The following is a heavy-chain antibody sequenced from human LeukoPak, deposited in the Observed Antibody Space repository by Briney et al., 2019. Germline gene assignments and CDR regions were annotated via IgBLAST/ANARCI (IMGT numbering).Heavy chain of an antibody. V-gene: IGHV4-59*01. D-gene: IGHD6-19*01. CDR1: GGSISGYY. CDR2: VSYSGST. Sequence: SETLSLTCTVSGGSISGYYWSWFRQPPGKGLEWIGYVSYSGSTNYNPSLKSRVTTSVDTSTDKFSLKLSSVTAADTAVYYCARARNSGWYGYRWGQGTLVTVSS. CDR3: ARARNSGWYGYR. J-gene: IGHJ4*02.